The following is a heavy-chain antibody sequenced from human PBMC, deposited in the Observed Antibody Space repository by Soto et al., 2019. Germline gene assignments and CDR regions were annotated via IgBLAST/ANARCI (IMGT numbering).Heavy chain of an antibody. Sequence: GGSLRLSCAASGFTFDDYGMSWVRQAPGKGLEWVSGINWNGGSTGYADSVKGRFTISRDNAKNSLYLQMNSLRAEDTALYYCARQQYLDGYAGGDYYGMDVWGQGTTVTVSS. CDR3: ARQQYLDGYAGGDYYGMDV. V-gene: IGHV3-20*04. J-gene: IGHJ6*02. D-gene: IGHD5-12*01. CDR2: INWNGGST. CDR1: GFTFDDYG.